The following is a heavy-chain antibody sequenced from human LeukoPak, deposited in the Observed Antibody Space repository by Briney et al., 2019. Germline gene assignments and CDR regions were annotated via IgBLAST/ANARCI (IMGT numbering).Heavy chain of an antibody. Sequence: GASVKVSCKASGYTFTSYGISWVRQAPGQGLEWMGWISAYNGNTNYAQKLQGRVTMTTDTSTSTAYMELRSLRSDDTAVYYCARRQSRLGDLREAFDIWGQGTMVTVSS. J-gene: IGHJ3*02. D-gene: IGHD3-16*01. CDR2: ISAYNGNT. V-gene: IGHV1-18*01. CDR1: GYTFTSYG. CDR3: ARRQSRLGDLREAFDI.